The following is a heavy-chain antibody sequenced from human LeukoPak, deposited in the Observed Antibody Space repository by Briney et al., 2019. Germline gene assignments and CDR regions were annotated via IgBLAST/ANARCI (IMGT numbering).Heavy chain of an antibody. V-gene: IGHV3-23*01. CDR1: GFTFSHYW. CDR3: AKESAYCSGGTCFDP. CDR2: ISGSGGST. J-gene: IGHJ5*02. Sequence: GGSLRLSCAASGFTFSHYWMHWVRQAPGKGLVWVSAISGSGGSTYYADSVKGRFTISRDNSKNTQYLQMNSLRAEDTAVYYCAKESAYCSGGTCFDPWGQGTLVTVSS. D-gene: IGHD2-15*01.